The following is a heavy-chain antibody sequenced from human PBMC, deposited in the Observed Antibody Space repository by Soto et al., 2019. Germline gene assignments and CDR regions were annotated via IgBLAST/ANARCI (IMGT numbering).Heavy chain of an antibody. V-gene: IGHV1-69*12. Sequence: QVQLVQSGAEVKKPGSSVKVSCKASGDTFTIFAISWVRQAPGQGLEWMGGIIPTIGTTNSAQRFQGRITITGDESMGTACMELSSLKYEDTAVYYCGKDLGSGYDQGDYWGQGTLVTVSS. CDR3: GKDLGSGYDQGDY. CDR1: GDTFTIFA. CDR2: IIPTIGTT. D-gene: IGHD5-12*01. J-gene: IGHJ4*02.